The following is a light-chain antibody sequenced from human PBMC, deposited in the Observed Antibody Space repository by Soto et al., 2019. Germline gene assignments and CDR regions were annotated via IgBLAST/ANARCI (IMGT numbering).Light chain of an antibody. Sequence: QSVLTQPPSVSGAPGQRVTISCIGSSSNIGAGYDVHWYQQLPGTAPKLLIYGNINRPSGVPDRFSGSKSGTSASLAITGLQPEDEADYYCQSYDGSLSGRGVFGGGTKVTVL. J-gene: IGLJ3*02. V-gene: IGLV1-40*01. CDR2: GNI. CDR1: SSNIGAGYD. CDR3: QSYDGSLSGRGV.